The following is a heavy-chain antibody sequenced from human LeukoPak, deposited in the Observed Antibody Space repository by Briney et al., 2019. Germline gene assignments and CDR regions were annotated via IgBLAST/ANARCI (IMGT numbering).Heavy chain of an antibody. V-gene: IGHV4-59*08. J-gene: IGHJ5*02. D-gene: IGHD3-16*01. CDR1: NGSISRYY. CDR3: VRGVHIMIVPAVVWFDP. Sequence: SETLSLTCTVSNGSISRYYWSWIRQPPGKGLEWIGYVYYSGSTNSNPSLRSRVTISVDTSKNQISLRLTSVTAADTAVYYCVRGVHIMIVPAVVWFDPWGQGTLVTVSS. CDR2: VYYSGST.